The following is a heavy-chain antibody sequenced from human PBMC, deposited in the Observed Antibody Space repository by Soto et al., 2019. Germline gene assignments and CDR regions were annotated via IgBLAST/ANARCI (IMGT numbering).Heavy chain of an antibody. CDR2: ISASGDGT. CDR3: ARTTVTNSRDY. V-gene: IGHV3-23*01. D-gene: IGHD4-17*01. CDR1: GFTFSSYA. J-gene: IGHJ4*02. Sequence: EVQLLESGGGLVQPGGSLRLSCEASGFTFSSYAMSWVRQAPGKGLEYVSSISASGDGTYFADSVKGLFTISRDNAKNTLYLQMNSLRVEDTAGYYCARTTVTNSRDYWGQGTLVTVSS.